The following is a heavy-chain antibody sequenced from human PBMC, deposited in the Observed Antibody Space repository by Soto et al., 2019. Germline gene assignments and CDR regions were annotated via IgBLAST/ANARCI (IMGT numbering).Heavy chain of an antibody. V-gene: IGHV4-30-2*01. D-gene: IGHD7-27*01. CDR3: ARVPGP. J-gene: IGHJ5*02. CDR1: GGSISSGGYS. Sequence: QLQLQESGSGRVKPSQTLSLTSAVSGGSISSGGYSWIGIRQPPGKGLEWIGYIYHSGSTYYNPSLNSRVTKSVDRSKNQFSLQLSSVTAADTAVYYCARVPGPWGQGTLVTVSS. CDR2: IYHSGST.